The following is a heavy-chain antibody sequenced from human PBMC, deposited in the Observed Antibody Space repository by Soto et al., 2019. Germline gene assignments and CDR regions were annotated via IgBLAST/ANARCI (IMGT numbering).Heavy chain of an antibody. D-gene: IGHD6-13*01. J-gene: IGHJ6*02. V-gene: IGHV2-5*02. Sequence: QITLKESGPTLVKPTQTLTLTCTFSGFSLSTSGVGVGWIRQPPGKALEWLALIYCDDDKRYSPSLQSTLTLTKDTSKNQVVLTMTNMDPVDTATYYCAHSRSPSSSSWYNPYYYGMDVWGQGTTFTVSS. CDR2: IYCDDDK. CDR1: GFSLSTSGVG. CDR3: AHSRSPSSSSWYNPYYYGMDV.